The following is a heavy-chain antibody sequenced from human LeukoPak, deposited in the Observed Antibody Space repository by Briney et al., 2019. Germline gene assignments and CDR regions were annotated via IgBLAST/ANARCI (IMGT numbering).Heavy chain of an antibody. Sequence: GGSLRLSCAASGFTFSDYYMRWIRQAPGKGLEWVSYISSSGSTIYYADSVKGRFTISRDNAKNSLYLQMNSLRAEDTAVYYCARGGYSSSFGYYYYYMDVWGKGTTVTVSS. CDR2: ISSSGSTI. CDR1: GFTFSDYY. D-gene: IGHD6-6*01. J-gene: IGHJ6*03. CDR3: ARGGYSSSFGYYYYYMDV. V-gene: IGHV3-11*01.